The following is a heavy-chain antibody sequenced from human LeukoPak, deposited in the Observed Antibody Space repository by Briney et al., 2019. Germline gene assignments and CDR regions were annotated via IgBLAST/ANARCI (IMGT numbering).Heavy chain of an antibody. V-gene: IGHV3-53*01. Sequence: GGSLRLSCGASGFTFSSYAMSWVRQAPGKGLEWVSVIYSGGSTYYADSVKGRFTISRDNSKNTLYLQMNSLRAEDTAVYYCARDKGNDYGGNFYYYYGMDVWGQGTTVTVSS. D-gene: IGHD4-23*01. CDR3: ARDKGNDYGGNFYYYYGMDV. CDR2: IYSGGST. CDR1: GFTFSSYA. J-gene: IGHJ6*02.